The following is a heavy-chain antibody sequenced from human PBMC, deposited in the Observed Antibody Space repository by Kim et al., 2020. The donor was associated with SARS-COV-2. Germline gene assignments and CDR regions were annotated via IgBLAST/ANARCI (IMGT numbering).Heavy chain of an antibody. Sequence: TSRVTISVDTSKNQFSLKLSSVTAAYTAVYYCARGPIPIVVVTAIRYFDYWGQGTLVTVSS. D-gene: IGHD2-21*02. V-gene: IGHV4-39*07. J-gene: IGHJ4*02. CDR3: ARGPIPIVVVTAIRYFDY.